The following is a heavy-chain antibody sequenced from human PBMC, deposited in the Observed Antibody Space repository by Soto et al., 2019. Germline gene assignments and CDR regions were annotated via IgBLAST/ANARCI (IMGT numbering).Heavy chain of an antibody. CDR3: AKSGGWYGDFPIYYYYGMDV. V-gene: IGHV3-23*01. CDR2: ISGSGGST. CDR1: GFTFSSYA. D-gene: IGHD4-17*01. J-gene: IGHJ6*02. Sequence: GGSLRLSCAASGFTFSSYAMSWVRQAPGKGLEWVSAISGSGGSTYYADSVKGRFTISRDNSKNTLYLQMNSLRAEDTAVYYCAKSGGWYGDFPIYYYYGMDVWGQGTTVTVSS.